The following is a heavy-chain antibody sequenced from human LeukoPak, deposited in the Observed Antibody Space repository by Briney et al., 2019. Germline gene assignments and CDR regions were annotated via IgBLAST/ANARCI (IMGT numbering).Heavy chain of an antibody. D-gene: IGHD3-10*01. CDR3: ARTYGSGSYYDY. CDR2: ISAYNGNT. J-gene: IGHJ4*02. Sequence: ASVKVSCKASGYTFTSSGISWVRQAPGHGLEWMGWISAYNGNTNYAQKLQGRVTMTTDTSTSTAYMELRSLRSDDTAVYYCARTYGSGSYYDYWGQGTLVTVSS. CDR1: GYTFTSSG. V-gene: IGHV1-18*01.